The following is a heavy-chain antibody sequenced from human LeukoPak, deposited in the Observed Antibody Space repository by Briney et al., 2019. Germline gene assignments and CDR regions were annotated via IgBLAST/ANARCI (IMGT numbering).Heavy chain of an antibody. CDR2: VSLTGET. V-gene: IGHV4-4*02. D-gene: IGHD3-16*02. J-gene: IGHJ3*02. CDR1: GGSISSTNW. Sequence: SETLSLTCGVSGGSISSTNWWSWVRQPPGQGLEWIGEVSLTGETNYNPSLKSRVTISVDTSKNQFSLRLNSVTAADTAVYYCARDRYGFAFDIWGQGTMVTVSS. CDR3: ARDRYGFAFDI.